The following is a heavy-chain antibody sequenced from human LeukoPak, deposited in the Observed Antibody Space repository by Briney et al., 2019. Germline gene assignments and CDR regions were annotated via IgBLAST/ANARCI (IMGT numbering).Heavy chain of an antibody. V-gene: IGHV3-43*02. CDR2: ISGDGGDT. CDR3: AKDSAPMTTLKMTFDY. D-gene: IGHD4-11*01. Sequence: PGGSLRLSCAASGFTFGEYAMHWVRQAPGKGLVWVSRISGDGGDTIYADSVKGRFTVSRDNSKNSLYLHINSLTAEDTAFYYCAKDSAPMTTLKMTFDYWGQGTLVTVSS. J-gene: IGHJ4*02. CDR1: GFTFGEYA.